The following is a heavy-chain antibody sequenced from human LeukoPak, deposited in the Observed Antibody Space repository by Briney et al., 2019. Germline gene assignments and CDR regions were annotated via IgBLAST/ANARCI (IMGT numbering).Heavy chain of an antibody. CDR3: AKDSRRYCSSTSCYYVWDY. V-gene: IGHV3-23*01. CDR2: ISGSGGST. J-gene: IGHJ4*02. Sequence: GGSLRLSCAASGFTFSSYAMSWVRQAPGKGLEWVSAISGSGGSTYYADSVKGRFTISRDNSKNTLYLQMNSLRAEDTAVYYSAKDSRRYCSSTSCYYVWDYWGQGTLVTVSS. D-gene: IGHD2-2*01. CDR1: GFTFSSYA.